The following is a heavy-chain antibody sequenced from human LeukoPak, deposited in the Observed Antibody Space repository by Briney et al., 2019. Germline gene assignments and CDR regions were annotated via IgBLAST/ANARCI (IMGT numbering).Heavy chain of an antibody. D-gene: IGHD2-15*01. CDR1: GYTLTELS. Sequence: GASVKVSCKVAGYTLTELSMHWVRQAPGKGLEWMGGFDPEDGETIYAQKFQGRVTMTEDTSTDTAYMELGSLRSEDTAVYYCATERAVVVANVFDYWGQGTLVTVSS. J-gene: IGHJ4*02. CDR2: FDPEDGET. CDR3: ATERAVVVANVFDY. V-gene: IGHV1-24*01.